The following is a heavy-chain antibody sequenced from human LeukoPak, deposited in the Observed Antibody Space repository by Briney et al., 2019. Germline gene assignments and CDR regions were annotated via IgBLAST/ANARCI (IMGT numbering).Heavy chain of an antibody. Sequence: GGSLRLSCEGSALIFSGHWMNWVRQTPGKGLEWVGHIKNDGSETYYLDSLKGRFSISRDNTNNALYLQMNSLRVEDMAVYYCVKNDGWFHLAQWGQGTLVTVSS. CDR1: ALIFSGHW. J-gene: IGHJ4*02. D-gene: IGHD6-19*01. CDR3: VKNDGWFHLAQ. V-gene: IGHV3-7*03. CDR2: IKNDGSET.